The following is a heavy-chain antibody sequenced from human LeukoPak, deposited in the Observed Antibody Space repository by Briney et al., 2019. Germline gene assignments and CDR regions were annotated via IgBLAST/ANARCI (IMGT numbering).Heavy chain of an antibody. D-gene: IGHD5-24*01. J-gene: IGHJ6*03. V-gene: IGHV1-69*13. CDR3: ARATRKMGHTYYMDV. Sequence: GASVKVSCKASGGTFISYAISWVRQAPGQGLEWMGGIIPIFGTANYAQKFQGRVTITADESTSTAYMELSSLRSEDTAVYYCARATRKMGHTYYMDVWGKGTTVTISS. CDR2: IIPIFGTA. CDR1: GGTFISYA.